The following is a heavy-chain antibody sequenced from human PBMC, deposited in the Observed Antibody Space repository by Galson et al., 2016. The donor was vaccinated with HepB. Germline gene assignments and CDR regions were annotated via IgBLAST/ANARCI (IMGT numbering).Heavy chain of an antibody. Sequence: SETLSLTCAVYGGSFSGYQWIWIRQPPGKGLEWIGEISHSGSTNYNPSLKSRVTISIDTSKNQFSLKLSSVTAADTAVYYCARARIAARGWFDSWGQGTLVTVSS. CDR3: ARARIAARGWFDS. J-gene: IGHJ5*01. CDR2: ISHSGST. CDR1: GGSFSGYQ. D-gene: IGHD6-6*01. V-gene: IGHV4-34*01.